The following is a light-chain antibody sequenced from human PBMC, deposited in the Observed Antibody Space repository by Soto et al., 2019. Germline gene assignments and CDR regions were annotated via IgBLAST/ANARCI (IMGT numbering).Light chain of an antibody. CDR2: DAS. CDR1: QSVSSY. CDR3: HQRSNWPPLT. Sequence: EIVLTQSPATLSLSPGERATLSCRASQSVSSYLAWYQQKPGQAPRLLIYDASNRATGIPARFSGSGSGTDFTLTISSLDPEDFAVYYCHQRSNWPPLTFGGGTKLESK. J-gene: IGKJ4*01. V-gene: IGKV3-11*01.